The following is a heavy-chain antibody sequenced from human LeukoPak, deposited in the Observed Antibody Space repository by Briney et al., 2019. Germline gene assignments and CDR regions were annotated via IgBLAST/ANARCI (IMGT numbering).Heavy chain of an antibody. Sequence: ASVKVSCKASGYTFTSYDINWVRQATGQGLEWMGWMNPNSGNKGYAQKFQGRVTITTDESTRTAYMELSSLRSEDTAVYYCASRIGGATGDYFDYWGQGTLVTVSS. CDR2: MNPNSGNK. CDR1: GYTFTSYD. V-gene: IGHV1-8*03. CDR3: ASRIGGATGDYFDY. J-gene: IGHJ4*02. D-gene: IGHD1-26*01.